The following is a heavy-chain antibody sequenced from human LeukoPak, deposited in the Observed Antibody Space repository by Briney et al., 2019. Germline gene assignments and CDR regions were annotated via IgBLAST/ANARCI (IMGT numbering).Heavy chain of an antibody. CDR1: GFTFDDYT. J-gene: IGHJ4*02. CDR2: ISWDGGST. D-gene: IGHD6-25*01. CDR3: AGEGIGAAPSY. Sequence: GGSLRLSCAAPGFTFDDYTMHWVRQAPGKGLEWVSLISWDGGSTYYADSVKGRFTISRDNSKNSLYLQMNSLRTEDTALYYCAGEGIGAAPSYWGQGTPVTVSS. V-gene: IGHV3-43*01.